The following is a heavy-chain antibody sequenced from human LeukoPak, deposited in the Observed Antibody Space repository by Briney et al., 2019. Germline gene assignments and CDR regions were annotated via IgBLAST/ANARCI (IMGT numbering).Heavy chain of an antibody. CDR1: GDSVSSNSVT. D-gene: IGHD2-2*01. J-gene: IGHJ5*02. Sequence: SQTLSLTCAISGDSVSSNSVTWNWIRQSPSRGLEWLGSTYYRSTWYNDYAVSVRGRITVNPDTSKNQFSLHLNSVTPEDTAVYYCARRLTQYDCFDPWGQGILVTVSS. CDR2: TYYRSTWYN. CDR3: ARRLTQYDCFDP. V-gene: IGHV6-1*01.